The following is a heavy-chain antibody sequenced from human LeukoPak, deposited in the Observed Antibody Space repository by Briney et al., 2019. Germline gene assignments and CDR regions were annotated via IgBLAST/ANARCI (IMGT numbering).Heavy chain of an antibody. CDR1: GFTFSDYY. V-gene: IGHV3-11*06. CDR3: ARETDILTGYNDY. Sequence: GGSLRLSCAASGFTFSDYYMSRIRQAPGKGLEWVSYISSSSSYTNYADSVKGRFTISRDNAKNSLYLQMNSLRAEDTAVYYCARETDILTGYNDYWGQGTLVTVSS. CDR2: ISSSSSYT. J-gene: IGHJ4*02. D-gene: IGHD3-9*01.